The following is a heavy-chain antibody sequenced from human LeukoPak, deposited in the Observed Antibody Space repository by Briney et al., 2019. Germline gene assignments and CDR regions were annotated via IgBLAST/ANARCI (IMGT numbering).Heavy chain of an antibody. Sequence: SETLSLTCAVSGGPISSSNWWSWVRQPPGKGLEWIGEIYHSGSTNYNPSLKSRVTISVDKSKNQFSLKLSSVTAADTAVYYCARDYYGSGSYLDYWGQGTLVTVSS. J-gene: IGHJ4*02. V-gene: IGHV4-4*02. CDR1: GGPISSSNW. D-gene: IGHD3-10*01. CDR3: ARDYYGSGSYLDY. CDR2: IYHSGST.